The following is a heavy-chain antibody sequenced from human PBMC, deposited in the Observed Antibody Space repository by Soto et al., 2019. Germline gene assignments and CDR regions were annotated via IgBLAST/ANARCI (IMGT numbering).Heavy chain of an antibody. CDR2: IYYSGST. CDR3: ARATRAYCGGDCYSLDAFDI. J-gene: IGHJ3*02. V-gene: IGHV4-61*01. Sequence: QVQLQESGPGLVKPSETLSLTCTVSGGSVSSGSYYWSWIRQPPGKGLEWIGYIYYSGSTNYNPSRKSLVTISVDTSKNQFSLKLSSVTAADTAVYYCARATRAYCGGDCYSLDAFDIWGQGTMVTVSS. D-gene: IGHD2-21*02. CDR1: GGSVSSGSYY.